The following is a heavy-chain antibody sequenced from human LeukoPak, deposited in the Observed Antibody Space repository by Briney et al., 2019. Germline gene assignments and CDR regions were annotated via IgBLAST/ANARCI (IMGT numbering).Heavy chain of an antibody. J-gene: IGHJ6*02. Sequence: SETLSLTCTVSGGSISSSSYYWGWIRQPPGKGLEWIGSIYYSGSTYYNPSLKSRVTISVDTPKNQFSLKLSSVTAADTAVYYCARFQQHYYYYGMDVWGQGTTVTVSS. D-gene: IGHD6-13*01. CDR3: ARFQQHYYYYGMDV. CDR1: GGSISSSSYY. CDR2: IYYSGST. V-gene: IGHV4-39*01.